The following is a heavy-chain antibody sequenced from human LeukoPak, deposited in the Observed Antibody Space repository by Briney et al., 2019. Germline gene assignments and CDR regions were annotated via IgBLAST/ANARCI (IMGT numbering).Heavy chain of an antibody. CDR1: GFTFDDYG. CDR3: ARHWAYCSSTSCYSDY. D-gene: IGHD2-2*02. CDR2: ISSSSSYI. J-gene: IGHJ4*02. V-gene: IGHV3-21*01. Sequence: GGSLRLSCAASGFTFDDYGMSWVRQAPGKGLEWVSSISSSSSYIYYADSVKGRFTISRDNAKNSLYLQMNSLRAEDTAVYYCARHWAYCSSTSCYSDYWGQGTLVTVSS.